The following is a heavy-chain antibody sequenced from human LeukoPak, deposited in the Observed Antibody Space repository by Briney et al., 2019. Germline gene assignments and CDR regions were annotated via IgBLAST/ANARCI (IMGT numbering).Heavy chain of an antibody. V-gene: IGHV5-51*01. D-gene: IGHD6-19*01. J-gene: IGHJ3*02. CDR3: ATLRYSGGWDDAFDI. CDR2: IYPGDSDT. CDR1: GYSFTSYW. Sequence: GESLKISCKGSGYSFTSYWIGWVRQMPGKGLEWMGIIYPGDSDTRYSPSFQGQVTISADKSISTAYLQWSTLKASDTAMYYCATLRYSGGWDDAFDIWGQGTMVTVSS.